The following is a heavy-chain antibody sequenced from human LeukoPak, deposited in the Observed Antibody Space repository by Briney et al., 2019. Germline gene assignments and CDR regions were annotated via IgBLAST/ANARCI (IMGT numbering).Heavy chain of an antibody. D-gene: IGHD6-13*01. CDR1: GGSFSGYY. Sequence: SETLSLTCAVYGGSFSGYYWSWIRQPPGKGLEWIGEINHSGSTNYNPSLKSRVTISVDTSKNQFSLKLSSVTAADTAVYYCARIGYSSSWFPRWGQGTLVTVSS. CDR3: ARIGYSSSWFPR. CDR2: INHSGST. J-gene: IGHJ4*02. V-gene: IGHV4-34*01.